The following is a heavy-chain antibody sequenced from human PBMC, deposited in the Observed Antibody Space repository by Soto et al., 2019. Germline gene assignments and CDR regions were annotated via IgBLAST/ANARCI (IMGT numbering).Heavy chain of an antibody. J-gene: IGHJ3*02. CDR3: ARVAYYDFWSGLDPFDI. CDR1: GFTLSSCS. Sequence: RLSCAASGFTLSSCSMSWVRQAPGQGLEWVANIKQDGSEKYNVDSVNGRFTISRDNAKNSLYMQMNIMRAEDTAVYYCARVAYYDFWSGLDPFDIWGQGTMVTVSS. D-gene: IGHD3-3*01. V-gene: IGHV3-7*01. CDR2: IKQDGSEK.